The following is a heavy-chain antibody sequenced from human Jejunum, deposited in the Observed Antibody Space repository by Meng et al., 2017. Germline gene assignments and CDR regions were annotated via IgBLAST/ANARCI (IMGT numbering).Heavy chain of an antibody. J-gene: IGHJ4*02. CDR2: IHPSGRT. D-gene: IGHD3-9*01. Sequence: QVQRRPWGAGLLKPSETLSPTCAVYGVSFSDHYLTWIRQPPGKGLEWIGEIHPSGRTYYSPSLQSRVTITLDTSKNQFSLTLNSVTAADTAVYYCARGDDWAKSGNFWGQGTLVTVSS. CDR3: ARGDDWAKSGNF. V-gene: IGHV4-34*01. CDR1: GVSFSDHY.